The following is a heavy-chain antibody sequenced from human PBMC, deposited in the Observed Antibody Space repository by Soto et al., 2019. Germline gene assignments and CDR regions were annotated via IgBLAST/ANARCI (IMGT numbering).Heavy chain of an antibody. Sequence: PGGSLRLSCAASGSISTTTPLSWVRQAPGKGLEWVSTISGRGTNTYYADSVKGRFTISRDNSKNTLYLQMNSLRAEDTAVYYWAKGFVGATDYYYGMDVWGQGTTVTVSS. CDR3: AKGFVGATDYYYGMDV. J-gene: IGHJ6*02. D-gene: IGHD1-26*01. CDR2: ISGRGTNT. CDR1: GSISTTTP. V-gene: IGHV3-23*01.